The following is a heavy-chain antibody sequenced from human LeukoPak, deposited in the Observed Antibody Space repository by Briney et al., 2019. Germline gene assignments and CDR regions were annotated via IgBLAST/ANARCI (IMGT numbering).Heavy chain of an antibody. CDR2: ISGSGGST. CDR1: GFTFSSYA. V-gene: IGHV3-23*01. CDR3: AKSQDSSGSLDY. J-gene: IGHJ4*02. D-gene: IGHD3-22*01. Sequence: GGSLRLSCAASGFTFSSYAMSWVRQAPGKGLEWVSGISGSGGSTYYADSVKGRFIISRDNSKNTLYLQMNSLRAEDTAVYYCAKSQDSSGSLDYWGQGTLVTVSS.